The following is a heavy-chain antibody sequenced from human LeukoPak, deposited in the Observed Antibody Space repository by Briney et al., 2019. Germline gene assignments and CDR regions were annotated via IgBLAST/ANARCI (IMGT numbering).Heavy chain of an antibody. CDR2: INPNGGST. CDR3: ARDGRYSSSWYPRTYYYMDV. CDR1: GYTFTNYY. J-gene: IGHJ6*03. V-gene: IGHV1-46*01. Sequence: ASVKVSCKASGYTFTNYYMHWVRQAPGQGLEWMGIINPNGGSTSYAQKFQGRVTMTRDTSISTAYMELSRLRSDDTAVYYCARDGRYSSSWYPRTYYYMDVWGKGTTVTVSS. D-gene: IGHD6-13*01.